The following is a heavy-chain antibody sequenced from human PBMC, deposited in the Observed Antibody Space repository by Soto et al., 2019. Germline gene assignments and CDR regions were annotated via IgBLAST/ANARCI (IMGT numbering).Heavy chain of an antibody. V-gene: IGHV5-10-1*01. J-gene: IGHJ6*02. D-gene: IGHD2-2*01. CDR3: ARRYCSSASCPRNYYGMDV. CDR1: GYNFASYW. Sequence: GESLKISCQGSGYNFASYWISWVRQMPGKGLEWMGRIDPIDSYTNYSPSFQGHVTISADKSISTAYLQWSSLKASDTAMYYCARRYCSSASCPRNYYGMDVWGQGTTVTVSS. CDR2: IDPIDSYT.